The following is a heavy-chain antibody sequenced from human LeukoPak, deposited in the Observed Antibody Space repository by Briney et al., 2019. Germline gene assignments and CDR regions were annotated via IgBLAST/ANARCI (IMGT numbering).Heavy chain of an antibody. J-gene: IGHJ3*02. V-gene: IGHV1-8*02. CDR1: GGTFSSYA. CDR3: ARGHWPKYYYDSILRGLGAFDI. CDR2: MNPNSGNT. D-gene: IGHD3-22*01. Sequence: ASVKVSCKASGGTFSSYAISWVRQATGQGLEWMGWMNPNSGNTGYAQKFQGRVTMTRNTSISTAYMELSSLRSEDTAVYYCARGHWPKYYYDSILRGLGAFDIWGQGTMVTVSS.